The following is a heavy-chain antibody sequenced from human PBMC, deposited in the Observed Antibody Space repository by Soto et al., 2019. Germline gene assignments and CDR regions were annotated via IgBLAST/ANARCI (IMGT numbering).Heavy chain of an antibody. V-gene: IGHV3-64D*06. J-gene: IGHJ4*01. CDR1: GFTFSKYA. D-gene: IGHD2-15*01. Sequence: GSLRLSCSVSGFTFSKYAMHWVRQAPGKGLEYVSGITSDGDSTWHADSVKDRFTISRDNSKNTLFLQMSSLRVEDTAIYFCVKGNQLLRYYFEFWGPGTLVTVSS. CDR2: ITSDGDST. CDR3: VKGNQLLRYYFEF.